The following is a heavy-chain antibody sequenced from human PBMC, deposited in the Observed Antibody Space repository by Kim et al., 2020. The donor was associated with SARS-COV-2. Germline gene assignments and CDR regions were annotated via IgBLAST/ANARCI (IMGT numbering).Heavy chain of an antibody. J-gene: IGHJ4*02. D-gene: IGHD3-22*01. CDR1: GFTFSSYG. CDR3: AKQKDRSGYWFFDW. CDR2: ISGSGEIT. V-gene: IGHV3-23*01. Sequence: GGSLRLSCAASGFTFSSYGMTWVRQAPGKGLEWVSAISGSGEITDYADSVKGRFTISRDNSKNTLYMQMNSLRAEDTAVYYCAKQKDRSGYWFFDWWGQGTLATVSS.